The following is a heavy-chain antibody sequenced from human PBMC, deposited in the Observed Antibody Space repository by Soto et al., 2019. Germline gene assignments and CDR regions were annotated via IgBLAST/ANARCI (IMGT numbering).Heavy chain of an antibody. Sequence: GGSLRLSCAASGFNFGPFWMHWVRQAPGKGLVWVSHINSDGTTIVYADSVKGRFTISRDNAKNTLYLQMNSLRVEDTAVYFCVRDRGYPDSFDIWGPGTLVTVS. J-gene: IGHJ3*02. CDR2: INSDGTTI. V-gene: IGHV3-74*01. CDR1: GFNFGPFW. D-gene: IGHD3-10*01. CDR3: VRDRGYPDSFDI.